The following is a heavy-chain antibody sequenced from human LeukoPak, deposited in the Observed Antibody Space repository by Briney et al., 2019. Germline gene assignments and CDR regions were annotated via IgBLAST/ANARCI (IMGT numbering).Heavy chain of an antibody. J-gene: IGHJ4*02. Sequence: PGGSLRLSCAASGFTFSSYSMNCVRQAPGKGVEWVSSISSSSSYIYYADSVKGRFAISRDNAKNSLYLQMNSLRAEDTAVYYCTTITRYYFDYWGQGTLVTVSS. CDR2: ISSSSSYI. CDR3: TTITRYYFDY. V-gene: IGHV3-21*01. D-gene: IGHD5-12*01. CDR1: GFTFSSYS.